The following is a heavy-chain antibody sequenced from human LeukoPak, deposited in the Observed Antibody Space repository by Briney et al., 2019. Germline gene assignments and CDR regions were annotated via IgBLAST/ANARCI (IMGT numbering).Heavy chain of an antibody. J-gene: IGHJ3*02. V-gene: IGHV1-8*01. D-gene: IGHD5-18*01. CDR1: GYTFTSYD. Sequence: ASANVSCKASGYTFTSYDINWVRQAPGQGLEWMGWMNPNSGNTGYAQKFQGRVTMTRNTSISTAYMELSSLRSEDTAVYYCARVIGDVDTGVYDAFDIWGQGTMVTVSS. CDR3: ARVIGDVDTGVYDAFDI. CDR2: MNPNSGNT.